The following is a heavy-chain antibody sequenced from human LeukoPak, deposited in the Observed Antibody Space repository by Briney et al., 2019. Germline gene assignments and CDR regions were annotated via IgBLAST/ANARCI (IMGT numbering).Heavy chain of an antibody. CDR1: GYTFTSYA. D-gene: IGHD5-18*01. J-gene: IGHJ5*02. Sequence: ASVKVSCKASGYTFTSYAISWVRQAPGQGLEWMGRIIPIFGTANYAQKFQGRVTITTDESTSTAYMELSSLRSEDTAVYYCARGLGNSYGYWFDPWGQGTLVTVSS. CDR3: ARGLGNSYGYWFDP. CDR2: IIPIFGTA. V-gene: IGHV1-69*05.